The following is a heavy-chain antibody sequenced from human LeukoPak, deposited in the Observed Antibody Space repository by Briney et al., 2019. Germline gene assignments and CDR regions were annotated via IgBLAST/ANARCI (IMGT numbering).Heavy chain of an antibody. CDR1: GFTFSSYA. J-gene: IGHJ4*02. Sequence: QPGGSLRLSCAASGFTFSSYAMSWVRQAPGKELEWVSGISGGGDRTHYADSVKGRFSISRDNSKNTLFLQMSSLGAEDTAFYFCARGSTVLWLDSDYWGQGTLVTVSS. V-gene: IGHV3-23*01. CDR3: ARGSTVLWLDSDY. CDR2: ISGGGDRT. D-gene: IGHD2-21*01.